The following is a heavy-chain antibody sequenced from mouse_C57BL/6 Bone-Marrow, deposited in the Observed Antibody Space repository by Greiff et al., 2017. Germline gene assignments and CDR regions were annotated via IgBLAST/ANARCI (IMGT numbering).Heavy chain of an antibody. V-gene: IGHV1-69*01. J-gene: IGHJ3*01. Sequence: VQLQQPGAELVMPGASVKLSCKASGYTFTSYWMHWVKQRPGQGLEWIGEIDPSDSYTNYNQKFKGKSTLTVDQSSSPAYMQLSSLTSEDSAVYYCAREGHYYYGPWFAYWGQGTLVTVSA. CDR2: IDPSDSYT. CDR1: GYTFTSYW. D-gene: IGHD1-1*01. CDR3: AREGHYYYGPWFAY.